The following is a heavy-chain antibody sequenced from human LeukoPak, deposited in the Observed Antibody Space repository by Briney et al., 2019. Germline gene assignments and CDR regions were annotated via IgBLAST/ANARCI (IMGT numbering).Heavy chain of an antibody. CDR1: GYTFTSYA. CDR2: INAGNGNT. Sequence: GASVKVSCKASGYTFTSYAMHWVRQAPGQRLEWMGWINAGNGNTKYSQKFQGRVTITRDTSASTAYMELSRLRSDDTAVYYCARVRPPVVVPAAAPSELVYWGQGTLVTVSS. J-gene: IGHJ4*02. V-gene: IGHV1-3*01. D-gene: IGHD2-2*01. CDR3: ARVRPPVVVPAAAPSELVY.